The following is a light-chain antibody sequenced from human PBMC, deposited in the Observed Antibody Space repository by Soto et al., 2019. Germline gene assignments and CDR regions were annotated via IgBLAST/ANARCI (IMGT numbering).Light chain of an antibody. Sequence: EIVLTQSPATLSSFPGERATLSCRASQAVNTRLAWYQHKPGQAPRLLIYLTSTRATGIPDRFSGSGSGTDFTLTISRLEPEDSAVYYCQQYGSSPTWTFGQGTKVDIK. V-gene: IGKV3-20*01. CDR1: QAVNTR. CDR2: LTS. CDR3: QQYGSSPTWT. J-gene: IGKJ1*01.